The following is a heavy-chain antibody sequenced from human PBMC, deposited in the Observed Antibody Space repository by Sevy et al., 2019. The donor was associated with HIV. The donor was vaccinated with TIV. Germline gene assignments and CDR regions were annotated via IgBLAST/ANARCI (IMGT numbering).Heavy chain of an antibody. V-gene: IGHV5-51*01. CDR1: GYSFANYW. D-gene: IGHD4-17*01. CDR3: ARPVYGVYTLYYFDY. J-gene: IGHJ4*02. CDR2: VFPGDSDT. Sequence: GESLKISCKGSGYSFANYWIGWVRQMPGKGLEWMGIVFPGDSDTTYSPSFQGQVTISVDKSIRTAYLQWSSLKASDTAMYYCARPVYGVYTLYYFDYWGQGTQVTVSS.